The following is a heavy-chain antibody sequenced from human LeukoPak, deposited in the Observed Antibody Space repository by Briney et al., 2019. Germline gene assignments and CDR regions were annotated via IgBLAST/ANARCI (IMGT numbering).Heavy chain of an antibody. CDR1: GCSFSSYG. D-gene: IGHD3-10*01. V-gene: IGHV3-30*18. CDR3: AKGIYSSGSYSHFDY. Sequence: GGSLRLSCAASGCSFSSYGMHWVRQAPPKGLGWVAVIAFDGNNKFYGDSVKGRFTISRDNTKNTLYLQMKSLRAEDAAVYYCAKGIYSSGSYSHFDYWGQGTLVTVSS. CDR2: IAFDGNNK. J-gene: IGHJ4*02.